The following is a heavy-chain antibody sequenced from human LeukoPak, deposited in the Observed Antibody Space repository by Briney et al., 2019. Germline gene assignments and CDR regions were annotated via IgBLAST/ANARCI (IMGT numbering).Heavy chain of an antibody. CDR1: GYTFTGYY. Sequence: GASVKVSCKASGYTFTGYYMHWVRQAPGQGLEWMGWINPNSGGTNYAQKFQGRVTMTRDTSISTAYMELSRLRSDDTAVYYCARARGIVGAQASFDYWGQGTLVTVSS. CDR2: INPNSGGT. CDR3: ARARGIVGAQASFDY. D-gene: IGHD1-26*01. V-gene: IGHV1-2*02. J-gene: IGHJ4*02.